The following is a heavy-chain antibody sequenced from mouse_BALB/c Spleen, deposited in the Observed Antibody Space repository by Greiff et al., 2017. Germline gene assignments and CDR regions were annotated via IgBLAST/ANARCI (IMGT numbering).Heavy chain of an antibody. CDR3: ARQDGYYGVDY. CDR2: ISNGGGST. CDR1: GFTFSSYT. Sequence: EVKVVESGGGLVQPGGFLKFSCAASGFTFSSYTMSWVPQTPEKRLEWVAYISNGGGSTYYPDTVKGRFTISRDNAKNTLYLQMSSLKSEDTAMYYCARQDGYYGVDYWGQGTSVTVSS. D-gene: IGHD2-3*01. V-gene: IGHV5-12-2*01. J-gene: IGHJ4*01.